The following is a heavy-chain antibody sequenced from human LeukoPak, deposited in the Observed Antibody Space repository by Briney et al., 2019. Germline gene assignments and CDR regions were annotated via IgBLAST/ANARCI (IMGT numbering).Heavy chain of an antibody. Sequence: PGGSLRLSCVASGFTLRSYVMNWVRQTPGKGLEWVSGIGGSGIRTYYADSVKGRFTISRDNAKNSLYLQMNSLRAEDTAVYYCARGGGYNFDYWGQGALVTVSS. CDR3: ARGGGYNFDY. J-gene: IGHJ4*02. CDR2: IGGSGIRT. CDR1: GFTLRSYV. D-gene: IGHD1-26*01. V-gene: IGHV3-23*01.